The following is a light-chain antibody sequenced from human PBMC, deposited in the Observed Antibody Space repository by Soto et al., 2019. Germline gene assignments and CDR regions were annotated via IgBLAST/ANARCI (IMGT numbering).Light chain of an antibody. CDR1: SGSVSTGLY. J-gene: IGLJ2*01. CDR3: VLYLGRGISL. CDR2: NTD. Sequence: QAVVTQEPSFSVSPGGTVTLTCGLSSGSVSTGLYPAWYQQTPGQAPRTLIYNTDTRSSGVPDRFSGSIIGNKAALTIMGAQADDESDYYCVLYLGRGISLFGGGTKLTVL. V-gene: IGLV8-61*01.